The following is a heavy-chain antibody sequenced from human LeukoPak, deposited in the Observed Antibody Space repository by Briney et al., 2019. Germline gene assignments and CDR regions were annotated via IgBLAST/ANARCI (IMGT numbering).Heavy chain of an antibody. V-gene: IGHV4-4*07. D-gene: IGHD2-2*01. CDR1: GGSISSYY. J-gene: IGHJ5*02. CDR2: IYTSGST. CDR3: ARDPRRIVVVPAAPGWFDP. Sequence: SETLSLTCTVSGGSISSYYWSWIRQPAGKGLEWIGRIYTSGSTNYNPSLKSRVTMSVDTSENQFSLKLSSVTAADTAVYYCARDPRRIVVVPAAPGWFDPWGQGTLVTVSS.